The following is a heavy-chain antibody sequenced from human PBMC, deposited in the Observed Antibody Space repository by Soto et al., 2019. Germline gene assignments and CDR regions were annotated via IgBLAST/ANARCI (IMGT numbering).Heavy chain of an antibody. CDR2: ISAYNGYP. J-gene: IGHJ4*02. CDR3: ARWSSGALYEY. Sequence: QIHLVQSGAEVRMPGASVNVSCKTAGYIFANYGVSWVRQAPGEGLEVVAWISAYNGYPKYGQRFQGRVTLSTDPSTTTGYMELRNLRFDDTAVYYCARWSSGALYEYWGQGTLLTVSS. V-gene: IGHV1-18*04. CDR1: GYIFANYG.